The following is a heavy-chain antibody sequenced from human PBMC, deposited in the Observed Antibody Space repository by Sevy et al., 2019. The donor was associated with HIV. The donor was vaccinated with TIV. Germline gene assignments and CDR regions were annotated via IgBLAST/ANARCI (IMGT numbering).Heavy chain of an antibody. V-gene: IGHV1-18*04. CDR3: ARGLLNYYDSSGYYYSA. CDR2: ISGYDGKT. D-gene: IGHD3-22*01. Sequence: ASVKVSCKTSGYTFANYGIGWVRQAPGQGLEWVGWISGYDGKTNYGQKFQGRVTMTTDTSTSTAYMELRSLRSDDTAVYYCARGLLNYYDSSGYYYSAWGQGTLVTVSS. CDR1: GYTFANYG. J-gene: IGHJ5*02.